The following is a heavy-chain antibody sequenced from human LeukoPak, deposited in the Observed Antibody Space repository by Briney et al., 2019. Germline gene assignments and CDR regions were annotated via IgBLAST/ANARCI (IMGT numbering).Heavy chain of an antibody. D-gene: IGHD3-22*01. CDR1: GGSLSSSSYY. CDR2: IYYSGST. CDR3: ARRGYDSSGYYYAY. V-gene: IGHV4-39*01. Sequence: SETLSLTCTVSGGSLSSSSYYWGWLRQPPGTGLEWIGSIYYSGSTYYNPSLKSRVTISVDTSKNQFSLKLSSVTAADTAVYYCARRGYDSSGYYYAYWGQGTLVTVSS. J-gene: IGHJ4*02.